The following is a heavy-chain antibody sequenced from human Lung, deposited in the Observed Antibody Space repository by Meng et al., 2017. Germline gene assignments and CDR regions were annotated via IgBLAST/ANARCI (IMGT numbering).Heavy chain of an antibody. CDR1: GYTFTGSY. V-gene: IGHV1-2*06. J-gene: IGHJ4*02. D-gene: IGHD2-15*01. CDR2: VNPNNGGT. CDR3: ASYCRGTSCATY. Sequence: QVQLVQSGAEGKKPGPSVKVSCKASGYTFTGSYMHWVRQAPGQGLEWMGRVNPNNGGTNYAQKFQGRVTMTRDTSISTAYLELSRLTSDDTAVYYCASYCRGTSCATYWGQGSLVTVSS.